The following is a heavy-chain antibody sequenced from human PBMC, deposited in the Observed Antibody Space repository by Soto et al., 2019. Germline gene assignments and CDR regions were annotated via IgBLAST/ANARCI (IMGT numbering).Heavy chain of an antibody. Sequence: GGSLRLSCAASGFTFSSYSMNWVRQAPGKGLEWVSSISSSSSYIYYADSVKGRFTISRDNAKNSLYLQMNSLRAEDTAVYYCARDSGYSYCPIDYWGQGTLVTGSS. CDR1: GFTFSSYS. D-gene: IGHD5-18*01. CDR2: ISSSSSYI. CDR3: ARDSGYSYCPIDY. J-gene: IGHJ4*02. V-gene: IGHV3-21*01.